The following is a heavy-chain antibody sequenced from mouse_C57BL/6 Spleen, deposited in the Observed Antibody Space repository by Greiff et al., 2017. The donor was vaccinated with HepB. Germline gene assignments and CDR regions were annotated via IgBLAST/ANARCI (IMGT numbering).Heavy chain of an antibody. J-gene: IGHJ3*01. Sequence: QVQLQQPGAELVRPGTSVKLSCKASGYTFTSYWMHWVKQRPGQGLEWIGVIDPSDSYTNYNQKFKGKATLTVDTSSSTDYMQLSSLTSEDSAVYYCARGPTAQAWFAYWGQGTLVTVSA. CDR2: IDPSDSYT. V-gene: IGHV1-59*01. CDR3: ARGPTAQAWFAY. CDR1: GYTFTSYW. D-gene: IGHD3-2*02.